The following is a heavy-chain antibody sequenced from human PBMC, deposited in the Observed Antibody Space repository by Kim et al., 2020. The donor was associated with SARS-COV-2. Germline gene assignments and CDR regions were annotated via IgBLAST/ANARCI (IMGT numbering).Heavy chain of an antibody. J-gene: IGHJ4*02. CDR2: ISGDGGST. D-gene: IGHD6-19*01. CDR1: GFTFDDYA. CDR3: AKAEDSSGWYTPRSVDY. V-gene: IGHV3-43*02. Sequence: GGSLRLSCAASGFTFDDYAMHWVRQAPGKGLEWVSLISGDGGSTYYADSVKGRFTISRDNSKNSLYLQMNSLRTEDTALYYCAKAEDSSGWYTPRSVDYWGQGTLVTVSS.